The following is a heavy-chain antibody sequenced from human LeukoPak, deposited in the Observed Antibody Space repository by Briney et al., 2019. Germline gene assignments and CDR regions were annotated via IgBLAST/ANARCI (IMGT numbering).Heavy chain of an antibody. CDR1: GFSFSDYY. V-gene: IGHV3-30*03. CDR2: ISYDGSNK. Sequence: GGSLRLSCTASGFSFSDYYMSWIRQAPGKGLEWVAVISYDGSNKYYADSVKGRFTISRDNSKNTLYLQMNSLRAEDTAVYYCARDGSGSYYNPTFDYWGQGTLVTVSS. CDR3: ARDGSGSYYNPTFDY. D-gene: IGHD3-10*01. J-gene: IGHJ4*02.